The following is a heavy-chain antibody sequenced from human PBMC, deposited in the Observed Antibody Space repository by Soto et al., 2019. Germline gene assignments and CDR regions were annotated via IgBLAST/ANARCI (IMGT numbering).Heavy chain of an antibody. D-gene: IGHD2-2*01. V-gene: IGHV5-51*01. J-gene: IGHJ3*02. CDR1: GYSFTSYW. CDR3: AGIGVVDTYGFDI. CDR2: IYPGDSDT. Sequence: PGESLKISCKGSGYSFTSYWIGWVRQMPGKGLEWMGIIYPGDSDTRYSPSFQGQVTISADKSISTAYLQWGSLKASDTAMYYCAGIGVVDTYGFDIWGQGTMVTVSS.